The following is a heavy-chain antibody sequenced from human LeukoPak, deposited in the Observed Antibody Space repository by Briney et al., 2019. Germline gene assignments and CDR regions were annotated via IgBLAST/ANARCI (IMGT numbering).Heavy chain of an antibody. V-gene: IGHV4-30-4*01. Sequence: SETLSLTCTVTGGSISSGDYYWSWIRQPPGKGLEWIGYIYYSGSTYYNPSLKSRVTISVDTSKNQFSLKLSSVTAADTAVYYCAREVCSGGSCPFDYWGQGTLVTVSS. CDR2: IYYSGST. CDR3: AREVCSGGSCPFDY. CDR1: GGSISSGDYY. D-gene: IGHD2-15*01. J-gene: IGHJ4*02.